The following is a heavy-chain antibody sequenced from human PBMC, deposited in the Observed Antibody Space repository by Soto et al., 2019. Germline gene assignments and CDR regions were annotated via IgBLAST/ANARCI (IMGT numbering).Heavy chain of an antibody. CDR1: GGSFSGYY. CDR2: INHSGST. V-gene: IGHV4-34*01. D-gene: IGHD1-26*01. J-gene: IGHJ4*02. Sequence: SETLSLTCAVYGGSFSGYYWSWIRQPPGKGLEWIGEINHSGSTNYNPSLKSRVTISVDTSKNQFSLKLSSVTAADTAVYYCARISGSYFLDYWGQGTLVTVSS. CDR3: ARISGSYFLDY.